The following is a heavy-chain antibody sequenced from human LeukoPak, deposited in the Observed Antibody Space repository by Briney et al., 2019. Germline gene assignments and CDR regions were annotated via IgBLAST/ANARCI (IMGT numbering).Heavy chain of an antibody. D-gene: IGHD1-26*01. Sequence: PGGSLRLSCVASGFSVSDYYMSWIRQAPGKGLEWVSYISSSGSHTNYADSVTGRFTISRNNAKKSLHLQMNSLRAEDTAVYYCARHPDGSLSLDYWGQGTLVTVSS. CDR1: GFSVSDYY. V-gene: IGHV3-11*03. CDR2: ISSSGSHT. J-gene: IGHJ4*02. CDR3: ARHPDGSLSLDY.